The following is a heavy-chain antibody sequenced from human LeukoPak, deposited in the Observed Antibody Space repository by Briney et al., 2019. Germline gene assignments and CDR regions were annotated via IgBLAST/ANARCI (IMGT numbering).Heavy chain of an antibody. CDR2: IYYSGST. CDR3: ARGAYYYGSGSENWFDP. V-gene: IGHV4-59*01. D-gene: IGHD3-10*01. J-gene: IGHJ5*02. CDR1: GVSISSYY. Sequence: SETLSLTCTVSGVSISSYYWSWIRQPPGKGLEWIGYIYYSGSTNYNPSLKSRVTISVDTSKNQFSLKLSSVTAADTAVYYCARGAYYYGSGSENWFDPWGQGTLVTVSS.